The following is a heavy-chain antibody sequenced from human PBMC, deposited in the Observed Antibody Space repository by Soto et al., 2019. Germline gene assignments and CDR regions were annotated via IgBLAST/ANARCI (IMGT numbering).Heavy chain of an antibody. Sequence: APVKVSCKASGYTFTGYYMHWVRQPPGQELEGMGWINSISGGTNYAQRFQGRVTMTRDTSISTAYMELSRLRSDDTAVYCCGGYSGSSGKWLDLCGQGTMVTVSS. D-gene: IGHD1-26*01. CDR1: GYTFTGYY. V-gene: IGHV1-2*02. J-gene: IGHJ5*02. CDR3: GGYSGSSGKWLDL. CDR2: INSISGGT.